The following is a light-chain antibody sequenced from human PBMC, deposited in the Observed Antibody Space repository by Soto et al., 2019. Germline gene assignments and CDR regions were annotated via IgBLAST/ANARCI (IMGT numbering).Light chain of an antibody. CDR2: AAS. CDR3: QQFNSYLIT. V-gene: IGKV1-9*01. Sequence: DIQLTQSPSFLSASVGDRVTITCRASPGISSYLAWYQQKPGKAPKLLIYAASTLQSGVPSRFSGSGSGTEFTLTISSLQPEDFATYYCQQFNSYLITFGQGTLLEIK. J-gene: IGKJ5*01. CDR1: PGISSY.